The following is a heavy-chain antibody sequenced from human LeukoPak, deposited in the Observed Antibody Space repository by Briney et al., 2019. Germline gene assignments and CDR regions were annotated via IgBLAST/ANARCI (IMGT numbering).Heavy chain of an antibody. Sequence: PGGSLRLSCAASGFTISSFGIHWVRQAPGKGLEWVAVISYDGSNKYYADSVKGRFTISRDNSKNTVYLQMNSLRAEDTAVYYCAKDLENYYDSSGYVDYWGQGTLVTVSS. CDR3: AKDLENYYDSSGYVDY. V-gene: IGHV3-30*18. CDR1: GFTISSFG. CDR2: ISYDGSNK. J-gene: IGHJ4*02. D-gene: IGHD3-22*01.